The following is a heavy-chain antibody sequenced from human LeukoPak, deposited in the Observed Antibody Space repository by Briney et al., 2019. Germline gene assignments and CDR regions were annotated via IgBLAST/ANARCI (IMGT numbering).Heavy chain of an antibody. V-gene: IGHV3-11*06. D-gene: IGHD1-26*01. Sequence: SGGSLRLSCAASEFTFSDYYMSWIRQAPGKGLEWVSSISSSSSYIYYADSVKGRFTISRDNAKNSLYLQMNSLRAEDTAVYYCASADWYSVSYYSTDAFDIWGQGTMVTVSS. CDR2: ISSSSSYI. J-gene: IGHJ3*02. CDR1: EFTFSDYY. CDR3: ASADWYSVSYYSTDAFDI.